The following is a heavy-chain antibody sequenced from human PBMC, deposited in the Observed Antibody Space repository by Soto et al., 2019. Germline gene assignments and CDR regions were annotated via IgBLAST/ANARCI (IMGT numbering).Heavy chain of an antibody. D-gene: IGHD2-15*01. CDR1: RGTFSSYA. CDR3: ARDQSVAHNWLDP. V-gene: IGHV1-69*13. J-gene: IGHJ5*02. Sequence: GASVKVSCKASRGTFSSYAISWVRLAPGQGLEWMGGIIPIFGTANYAQKFQGRVTITADESTSTAYMELSSLRSEDTAVYYCARDQSVAHNWLDPWGQGTLVTVSS. CDR2: IIPIFGTA.